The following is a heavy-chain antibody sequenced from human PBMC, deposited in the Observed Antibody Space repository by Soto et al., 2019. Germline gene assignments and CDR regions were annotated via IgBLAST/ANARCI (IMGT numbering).Heavy chain of an antibody. V-gene: IGHV3-30*03. D-gene: IGHD5-12*01. J-gene: IGHJ4*02. CDR1: GFTFGSYG. Sequence: PGGSLRLSCAASGFTFGSYGMHWVRQAPGKGLEWVAMISYDGRHQYYADSVKGRFTISRDNFKDTLYLQMNGLTPEDTAIYFCARELDIHPDYYFDYWGQGNLVTVSS. CDR2: ISYDGRHQ. CDR3: ARELDIHPDYYFDY.